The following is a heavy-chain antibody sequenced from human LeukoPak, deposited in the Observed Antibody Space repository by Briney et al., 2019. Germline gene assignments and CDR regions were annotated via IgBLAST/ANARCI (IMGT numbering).Heavy chain of an antibody. CDR1: VGSFSVYY. Sequence: SQTLSLTCAVYVGSFSVYYWSWIRHPPGKGQGWIVEINHSGSTNYNPSLKSRVTISVDTSKNQFCLKLSSVTAADTAVYYCARWAQYYDILTGYYNPLKYFDLWGRGTLVTVSS. D-gene: IGHD3-9*01. CDR2: INHSGST. CDR3: ARWAQYYDILTGYYNPLKYFDL. V-gene: IGHV4-34*01. J-gene: IGHJ2*01.